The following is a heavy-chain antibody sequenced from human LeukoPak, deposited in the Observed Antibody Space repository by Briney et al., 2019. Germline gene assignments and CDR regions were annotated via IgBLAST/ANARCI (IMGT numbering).Heavy chain of an antibody. CDR2: IYPGDSDT. D-gene: IGHD3-22*01. V-gene: IGHV5-51*01. CDR3: ATAPRVYYYDSSGYYGDAFDI. J-gene: IGHJ3*02. Sequence: GASLQISCTGSGSSFTSYWIGWVRPLPGKGLEWMGIIYPGDSDTRYSPSFQGQVTISADKSISPAYLQWSQLKASDTAMYYCATAPRVYYYDSSGYYGDAFDIWGQGTMVTVSS. CDR1: GSSFTSYW.